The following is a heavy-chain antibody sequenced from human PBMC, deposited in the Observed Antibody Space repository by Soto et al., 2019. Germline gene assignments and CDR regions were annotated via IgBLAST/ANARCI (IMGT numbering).Heavy chain of an antibody. V-gene: IGHV3-23*01. J-gene: IGHJ4*02. D-gene: IGHD3-22*01. Sequence: PGGSLRLSCAASGFTFSSYAMSWVRQAPGKGLEWVSAISGSGGSTYYADSVKGRFTISRDNSKNTLYLQMNSLRAEDTAVYYCAQPTPYYYDSSGYLLFDYWRQRTMVTVAS. CDR2: ISGSGGST. CDR1: GFTFSSYA. CDR3: AQPTPYYYDSSGYLLFDY.